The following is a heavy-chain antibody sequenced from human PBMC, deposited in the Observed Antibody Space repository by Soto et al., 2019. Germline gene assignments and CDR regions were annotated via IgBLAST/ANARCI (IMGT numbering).Heavy chain of an antibody. V-gene: IGHV4-4*02. CDR3: AKRSLRRLRFVETH. D-gene: IGHD3-3*01. CDR2: IYHSGST. Sequence: QVQLQESGPGLVRPSGTLSLTCTVSGDSISNTNWWSWVRQPPGKWLEWIGEIYHSGSTNYNPSLKSRVSISVDKSKNQFSLNLTSVTAADTAVYFCAKRSLRRLRFVETHWGQGTLVTVSS. J-gene: IGHJ4*02. CDR1: GDSISNTNW.